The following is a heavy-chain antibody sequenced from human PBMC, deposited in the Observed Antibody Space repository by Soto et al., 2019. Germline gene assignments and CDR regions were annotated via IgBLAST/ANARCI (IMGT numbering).Heavy chain of an antibody. CDR3: ARGQRALITYGPFDP. CDR1: GFTLSSYA. J-gene: IGHJ5*02. V-gene: IGHV3-23*01. D-gene: IGHD4-17*01. CDR2: FSGTGGYT. Sequence: GGSLRLSCAASGFTLSSYAMSWVRQAPGKGLGWVSTFSGTGGYTYYADSVKGRFTISRDDSKNTLFLHMNSLRAADTAVYYCARGQRALITYGPFDPWGQGTLVTVSS.